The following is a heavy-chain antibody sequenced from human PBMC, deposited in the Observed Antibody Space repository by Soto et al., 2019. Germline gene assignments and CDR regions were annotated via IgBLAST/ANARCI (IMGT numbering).Heavy chain of an antibody. CDR2: IKHSGST. CDR3: ARDKITGLFDY. Sequence: SETLSLTCAVYGGSFSGYYWSWIRQPPGKGLEWIGEIKHSGSTNYNPSLKSRVTISIDTSKNQFSLKLTSVTAADTAVYYCARDKITGLFDYWGQGTLVTVSS. CDR1: GGSFSGYY. V-gene: IGHV4-34*01. J-gene: IGHJ4*02. D-gene: IGHD2-8*02.